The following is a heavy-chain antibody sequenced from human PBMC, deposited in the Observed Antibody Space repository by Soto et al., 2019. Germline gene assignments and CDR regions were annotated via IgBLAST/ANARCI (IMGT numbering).Heavy chain of an antibody. D-gene: IGHD6-19*01. CDR1: GASISGNY. CDR2: IYDSGST. V-gene: IGHV4-59*01. CDR3: ARYRRGTGWYYLDY. Sequence: KPSETLSLTCTVSGASISGNYWSWIRQPPGKGLEWIGYIYDSGSTNYSPSLQSRVTMSVDRSKNQFSLALTSVTAADTAVYFCARYRRGTGWYYLDYWGQGILVTVSS. J-gene: IGHJ4*02.